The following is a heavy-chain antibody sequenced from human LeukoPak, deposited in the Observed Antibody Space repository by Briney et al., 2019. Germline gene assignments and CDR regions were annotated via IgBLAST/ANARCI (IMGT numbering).Heavy chain of an antibody. CDR3: AKGGIAVTGRYYFDY. Sequence: PGGSLRLSCAASGFTFTNFAMTWVRQAPGKGLEWGSTICSSGGSTYYADSVKGRFTISRDNSKNTLYLQMNSLIAEDTAVYYCAKGGIAVTGRYYFDYWGQGTPVTVSS. CDR1: GFTFTNFA. J-gene: IGHJ4*02. CDR2: ICSSGGST. V-gene: IGHV3-23*01. D-gene: IGHD6-19*01.